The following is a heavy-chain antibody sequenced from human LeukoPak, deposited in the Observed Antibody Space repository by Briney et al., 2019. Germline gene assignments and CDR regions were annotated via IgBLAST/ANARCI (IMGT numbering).Heavy chain of an antibody. CDR2: ISGSGGST. Sequence: GGSLRLSWAASGFTFSSYAMRWARQAPGKGLEWVSAISGSGGSTYYADSVKGRFTISRDNSKNTLYLQMNSLRAEDTAVYYCAKVFSGDFDYWGQGTLVTVSS. CDR3: AKVFSGDFDY. V-gene: IGHV3-23*01. CDR1: GFTFSSYA. D-gene: IGHD6-25*01. J-gene: IGHJ4*02.